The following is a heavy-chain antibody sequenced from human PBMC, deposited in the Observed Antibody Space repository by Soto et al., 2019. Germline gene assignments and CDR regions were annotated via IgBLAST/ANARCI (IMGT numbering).Heavy chain of an antibody. V-gene: IGHV4-39*01. CDR2: IYYSGST. CDR3: ARIMIEEQLARFDY. Sequence: PSETLSLTCTVSGGSISSSSYYWGWIRQPPGKGLEWIGSIYYSGSTYYNPSLKSRVTISVDTSKNQFSLKLSSVTAADTAVYYCARIMIEEQLARFDYWGQGTLVTVS. J-gene: IGHJ4*02. CDR1: GGSISSSSYY. D-gene: IGHD6-6*01.